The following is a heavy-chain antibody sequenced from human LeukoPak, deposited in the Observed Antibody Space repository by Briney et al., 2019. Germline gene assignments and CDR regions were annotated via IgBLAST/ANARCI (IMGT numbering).Heavy chain of an antibody. CDR3: ARDQTAAGNPDY. J-gene: IGHJ4*02. V-gene: IGHV1-2*02. Sequence: ASVKVSCKASGYTFTGYYMHWVRQAPGQGLGWMGWINPNSGGTNYAQKFQGRVTMTRDMSISTAYMELSRLRSDDTAVYYCARDQTAAGNPDYWGQGTLVTVSS. D-gene: IGHD6-13*01. CDR1: GYTFTGYY. CDR2: INPNSGGT.